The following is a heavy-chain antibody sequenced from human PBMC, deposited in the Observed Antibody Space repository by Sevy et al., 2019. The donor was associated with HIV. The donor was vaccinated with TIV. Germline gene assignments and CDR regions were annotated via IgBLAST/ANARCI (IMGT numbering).Heavy chain of an antibody. CDR2: ISAYNGNT. CDR3: ARDPPYCGGDCYHAY. V-gene: IGHV1-18*01. Sequence: ASVKVSCKASGYTFTSYGISWVRQAPGQGLEWMGWISAYNGNTNYTQKLQGRVTMTTDTSTSTAYMELRSLRSDDTAVYYCARDPPYCGGDCYHAYWGQGTLVTVSS. CDR1: GYTFTSYG. D-gene: IGHD2-21*02. J-gene: IGHJ4*02.